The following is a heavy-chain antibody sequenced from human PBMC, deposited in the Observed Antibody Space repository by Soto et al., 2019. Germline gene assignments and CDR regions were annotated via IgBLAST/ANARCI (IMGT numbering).Heavy chain of an antibody. CDR3: AKVNVEYQLLYGGWFDP. Sequence: EVQLLESGGGLVQPGGSLRLSCAASGFTFSSYAMSWVRQAPGKGLEWVSAISGSGGSTYYADSVKGRFTISRDNSKNTLYLQMNSLRAEDTAVYYCAKVNVEYQLLYGGWFDPWGQGTLVTVSS. D-gene: IGHD2-2*02. CDR1: GFTFSSYA. V-gene: IGHV3-23*01. J-gene: IGHJ5*02. CDR2: ISGSGGST.